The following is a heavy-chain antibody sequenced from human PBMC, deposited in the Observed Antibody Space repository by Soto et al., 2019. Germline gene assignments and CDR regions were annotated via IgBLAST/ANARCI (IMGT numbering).Heavy chain of an antibody. Sequence: SETLSLTCTVSGGSISSYYWSWIRQPPGKGLEWIGYIYHSGSTNYNPSLKSRVTISVDTSKNQFSLKLSSVTAADTAVYYCGRIGTTVTTSWFDPWGQGTLVTVSS. V-gene: IGHV4-59*12. CDR2: IYHSGST. D-gene: IGHD4-17*01. CDR1: GGSISSYY. CDR3: GRIGTTVTTSWFDP. J-gene: IGHJ5*02.